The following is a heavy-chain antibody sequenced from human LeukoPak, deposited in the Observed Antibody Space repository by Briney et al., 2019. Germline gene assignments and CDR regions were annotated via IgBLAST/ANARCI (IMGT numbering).Heavy chain of an antibody. CDR2: IYYSGST. CDR1: GGSISSYY. CDR3: AREWGSGDAFDI. J-gene: IGHJ3*02. D-gene: IGHD2-15*01. Sequence: SETLSLTCTVSGGSISSYYWSWIRQPPGKGLEWIGYIYYSGSTNYNPSLKSRVTISVDTSKDQFSLKLSSVTAADTAVYYCAREWGSGDAFDIWGQGTMVTVSS. V-gene: IGHV4-59*01.